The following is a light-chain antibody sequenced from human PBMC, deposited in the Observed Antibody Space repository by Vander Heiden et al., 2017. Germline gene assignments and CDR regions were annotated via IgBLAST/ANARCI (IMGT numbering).Light chain of an antibody. CDR1: KLGDKY. J-gene: IGLJ2*01. CDR3: QAWDSSTEV. Sequence: SYELTQPPSVSVSPGQTASITCSGDKLGDKYACWYQQKPGQSPVLGIYQDSKRPSGIPERFSGSNSGNTATLTISGTQAMDEADYYCQAWDSSTEVFGGGTKLTGL. CDR2: QDS. V-gene: IGLV3-1*01.